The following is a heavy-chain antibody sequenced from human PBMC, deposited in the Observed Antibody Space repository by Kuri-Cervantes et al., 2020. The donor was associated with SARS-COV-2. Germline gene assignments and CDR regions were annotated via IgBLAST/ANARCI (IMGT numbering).Heavy chain of an antibody. V-gene: IGHV4-59*12. J-gene: IGHJ4*02. CDR3: ARTPDYGILTGSYSEGFDY. CDR1: GGSFSGYY. CDR2: IYYSGST. Sequence: SETLSLTCAVYGGSFSGYYWGWIRQPPGKGLEWIGYIYYSGSTNYNPSLKSRVTISVDTSMNQFSLKLTSVTAADTAVYYCARTPDYGILTGSYSEGFDYWGQGTLVTVSS. D-gene: IGHD3-9*01.